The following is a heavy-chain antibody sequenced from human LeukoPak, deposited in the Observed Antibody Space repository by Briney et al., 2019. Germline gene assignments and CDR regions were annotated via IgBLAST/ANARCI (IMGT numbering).Heavy chain of an antibody. CDR2: INTNTGNP. D-gene: IGHD6-13*01. Sequence: ASVKVSCKASGYTFTSYAMHWVRQAPGQRLEWMGWINTNTGNPTYAQGFTGRFVFSLDTSVSTAYLQISSLKAEDTAVYYCARAPRGVIAAAGVYYFDYWGQGTLVTVSS. V-gene: IGHV7-4-1*02. CDR3: ARAPRGVIAAAGVYYFDY. CDR1: GYTFTSYA. J-gene: IGHJ4*02.